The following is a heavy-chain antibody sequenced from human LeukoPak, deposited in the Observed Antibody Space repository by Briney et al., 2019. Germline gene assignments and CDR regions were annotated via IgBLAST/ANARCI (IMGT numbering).Heavy chain of an antibody. Sequence: GGSLRLSCAASGFTFSSYAMHWVRQAPGKGLEWVAVISYDGSNKYYADSVKGRFTISRDNSKNTLYLQMNSLRAEDTAVYYCAREPIAVAGTSRYYFDYWGQGTLVTVSS. V-gene: IGHV3-30-3*01. CDR1: GFTFSSYA. D-gene: IGHD6-19*01. J-gene: IGHJ4*02. CDR3: AREPIAVAGTSRYYFDY. CDR2: ISYDGSNK.